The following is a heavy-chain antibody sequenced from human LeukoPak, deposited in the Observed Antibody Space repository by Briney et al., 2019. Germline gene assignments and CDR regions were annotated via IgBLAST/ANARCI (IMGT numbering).Heavy chain of an antibody. CDR2: ISGSGGST. CDR3: AKEIAVFSQLLPFDY. CDR1: GFTFSSYA. Sequence: LGGSLRLSCAASGFTFSSYAMSWVRQAPGKGLEWVSAISGSGGSTYYADSVKGRFTISRDNSKNTLYLQMNSLRAEDTAVYYCAKEIAVFSQLLPFDYWGQGTLVTVSS. J-gene: IGHJ4*02. D-gene: IGHD2-2*01. V-gene: IGHV3-23*01.